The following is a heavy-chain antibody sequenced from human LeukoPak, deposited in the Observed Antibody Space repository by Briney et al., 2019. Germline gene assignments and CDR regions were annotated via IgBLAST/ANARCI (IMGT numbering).Heavy chain of an antibody. Sequence: ASVKVSCKASGYTFTGYYMHWVRQAPGQGLEWMGWINPNSGGTNYAQKFQGRVTMTRDTSISTAYMELSRLRSEDTAVYYCARGRGGYSLYMDVWGKGTTVTVSS. V-gene: IGHV1-2*02. CDR1: GYTFTGYY. D-gene: IGHD5-18*01. CDR3: ARGRGGYSLYMDV. CDR2: INPNSGGT. J-gene: IGHJ6*03.